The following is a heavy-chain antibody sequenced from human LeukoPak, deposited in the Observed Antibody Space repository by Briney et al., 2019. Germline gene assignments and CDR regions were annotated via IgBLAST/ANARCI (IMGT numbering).Heavy chain of an antibody. D-gene: IGHD3-22*01. V-gene: IGHV4-39*01. CDR1: GGSVSKSGFY. CDR2: ILFTGTT. J-gene: IGHJ5*02. CDR3: TNLAGIITA. Sequence: SETLTLTCAVSGGSVSKSGFYWDWIRQPPGKELEWIGSILFTGTTYYTTSLKSRVLISLDTSKTQFSLTLNSVTAADTAVYYGTNLAGIITAWGQGKLVTVSS.